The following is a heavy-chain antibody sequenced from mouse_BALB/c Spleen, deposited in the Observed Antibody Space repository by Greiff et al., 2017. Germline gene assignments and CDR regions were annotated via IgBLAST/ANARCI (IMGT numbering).Heavy chain of an antibody. CDR1: GYSFTSYY. CDR2: IFPGSGNT. Sequence: VKLQESGPELVKPGASVKISCKASGYSFTSYYIHWVKQRPGQGLEWIGWIFPGSGNTKYNEKFKGKATLTADTSSSTAYMQLSSLTSEDSAVYFCARSKTARGTSYFDYWGQGTTLTVSS. CDR3: ARSKTARGTSYFDY. J-gene: IGHJ2*01. D-gene: IGHD3-2*01. V-gene: IGHV1-66*01.